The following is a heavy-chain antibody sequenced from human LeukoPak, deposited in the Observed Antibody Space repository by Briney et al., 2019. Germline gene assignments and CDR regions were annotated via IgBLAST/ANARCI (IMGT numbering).Heavy chain of an antibody. D-gene: IGHD3-9*01. CDR1: GGSLSSYY. Sequence: SETLSLTCTVSGGSLSSYYWNWIRQPAGKGLEWIGRTYTSGSTNYNPSLRSRVTMSVDTSKNQFSLKLSSVTAADTAVYYCAREGSHYDILTGLYYYYGMDVWGQGTTVTVSS. V-gene: IGHV4-4*07. J-gene: IGHJ6*02. CDR3: AREGSHYDILTGLYYYYGMDV. CDR2: TYTSGST.